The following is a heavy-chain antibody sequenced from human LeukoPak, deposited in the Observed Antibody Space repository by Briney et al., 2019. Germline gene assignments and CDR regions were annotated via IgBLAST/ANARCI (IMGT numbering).Heavy chain of an antibody. Sequence: PGGSLRLSCAASGFTFSSYAMSWVRQAPGKGLEWGSGISGSGSSTYYADSVKGRFTISRDNSKNTLNLQMNSLRAEDTAVYYCANHSDTAMVYAYWGQGTLVTVSS. V-gene: IGHV3-23*01. J-gene: IGHJ4*02. D-gene: IGHD5-18*01. CDR3: ANHSDTAMVYAY. CDR2: ISGSGSST. CDR1: GFTFSSYA.